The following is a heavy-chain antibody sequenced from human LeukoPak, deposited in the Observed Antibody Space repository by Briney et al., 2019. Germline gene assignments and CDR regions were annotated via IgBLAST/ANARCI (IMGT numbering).Heavy chain of an antibody. CDR2: MNPNSGNT. CDR3: ARAYYDILTGYHYYFDY. CDR1: TYTFTSYD. Sequence: ASVKVACKPITYTFTSYDIDWVRQAAGQGREWMGWMNPNSGNTVYAKKFQDRATMTRNTSISTAYMELSSLRSEDTAVYYYARAYYDILTGYHYYFDYWGQGTLVTVSS. V-gene: IGHV1-8*01. D-gene: IGHD3-9*01. J-gene: IGHJ4*02.